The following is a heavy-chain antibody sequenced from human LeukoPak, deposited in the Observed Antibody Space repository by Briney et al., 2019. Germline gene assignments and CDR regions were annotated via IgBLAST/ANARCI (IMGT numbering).Heavy chain of an antibody. Sequence: PGGSLRLSCAASGFTFSSYWMHWVRQAPGKGLVWVSRINTDGSSTSYADSVKGRFTISRDNAKNTLYLQMNSLRAEDTAVYYCARDRGSGWYLEAFDIWGQGTMVTVSS. CDR1: GFTFSSYW. CDR3: ARDRGSGWYLEAFDI. D-gene: IGHD6-19*01. V-gene: IGHV3-74*01. J-gene: IGHJ3*02. CDR2: INTDGSST.